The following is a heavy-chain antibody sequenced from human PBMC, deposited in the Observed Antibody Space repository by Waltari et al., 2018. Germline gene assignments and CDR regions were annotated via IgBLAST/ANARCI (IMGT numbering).Heavy chain of an antibody. CDR3: ARGNTASLDY. D-gene: IGHD2-21*02. V-gene: IGHV3-53*01. CDR1: GLTGTNYY. J-gene: IGHJ4*02. Sequence: HLVDSGGGLIQPAGSLRLCCSGSGLTGTNYYMSWVRQAPGRGLECVSVMYSAVTTYYADSVKGRFTISRDTFRNTLYLQMDNLRPDDTAVYYCARGNTASLDYWGQGTLVTVSS. CDR2: MYSAVTT.